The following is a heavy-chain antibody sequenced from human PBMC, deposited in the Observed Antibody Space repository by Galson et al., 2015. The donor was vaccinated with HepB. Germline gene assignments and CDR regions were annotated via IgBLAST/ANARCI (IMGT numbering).Heavy chain of an antibody. CDR1: GFTFSSYA. D-gene: IGHD2-2*01. Sequence: SLRLSCAASGFTFSSYAMNWVRQAPGKGLEWVSAISGSGGSTYYADSVKGRFTISRGNSKNTLYLQMNSLRAEDTAVYYCAKDHGYCSSTSCPYWYFDLWGRGTLVTVSS. CDR2: ISGSGGST. CDR3: AKDHGYCSSTSCPYWYFDL. V-gene: IGHV3-23*01. J-gene: IGHJ2*01.